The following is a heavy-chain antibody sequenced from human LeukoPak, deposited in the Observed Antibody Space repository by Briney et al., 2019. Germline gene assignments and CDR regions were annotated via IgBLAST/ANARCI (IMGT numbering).Heavy chain of an antibody. CDR3: ARNILTGYYTGFDY. D-gene: IGHD3-9*01. CDR1: GFTFSSYS. V-gene: IGHV3-21*01. Sequence: KPGGSLRLSCAASGFTFSSYSMNWVRQAPGKRLEWVSSISSSSSYIYYAYSVKGRGTISRDNAKNSLYLQMNSLRAEDTAVYYCARNILTGYYTGFDYWGKGTLVTVSS. J-gene: IGHJ4*02. CDR2: ISSSSSYI.